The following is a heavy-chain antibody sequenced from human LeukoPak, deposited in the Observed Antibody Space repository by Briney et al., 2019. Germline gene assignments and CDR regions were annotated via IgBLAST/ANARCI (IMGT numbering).Heavy chain of an antibody. CDR1: GGTFSSYA. J-gene: IGHJ4*02. CDR3: ARVAAEFRLVEY. V-gene: IGHV1-69*13. Sequence: SVKVSCTASGGTFSSYAISWVRQAPGQGLEWMGGIIPIFGTANYAQKFQGRVTITADESTSTAYMELSSLRSEDTAVYYCARVAAEFRLVEYWGQGTLVTVSS. D-gene: IGHD6-25*01. CDR2: IIPIFGTA.